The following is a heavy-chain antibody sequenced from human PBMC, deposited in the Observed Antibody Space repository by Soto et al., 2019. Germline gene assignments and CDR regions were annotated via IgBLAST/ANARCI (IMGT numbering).Heavy chain of an antibody. D-gene: IGHD2-8*01. CDR3: AITNVADASFDY. CDR2: ISYDGGET. V-gene: IGHV3-30*05. J-gene: IGHJ4*02. CDR1: GFMFSNDG. Sequence: QVQLVESGGGVVHPGRSLSLACAGSGFMFSNDGMHCVRRAPGKWLEWVAFISYDGGETFYVDSVQRRFTISRDNSERTLFLHMRSLKKEGTAVYYCAITNVADASFDYCGPGTLVTGSS.